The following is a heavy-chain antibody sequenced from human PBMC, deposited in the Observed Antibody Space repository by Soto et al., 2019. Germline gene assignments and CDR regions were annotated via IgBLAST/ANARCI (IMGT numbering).Heavy chain of an antibody. Sequence: QVQLVQSGAEVKKPGASVKVSCKASGYTFTSYAISWVRQATGQGLEWRGWIRAYNGNTNYAQKHQGRVTETTHPFIITAYMALRSLRSDDTAVYSCARDAHPEDDWGQGTLVSVSS. CDR3: ARDAHPEDD. J-gene: IGHJ4*02. CDR2: IRAYNGNT. V-gene: IGHV1-18*01. D-gene: IGHD3-3*01. CDR1: GYTFTSYA.